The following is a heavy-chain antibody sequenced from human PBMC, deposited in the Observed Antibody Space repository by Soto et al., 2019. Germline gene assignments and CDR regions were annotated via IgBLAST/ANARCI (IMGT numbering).Heavy chain of an antibody. J-gene: IGHJ4*02. V-gene: IGHV4-30-4*08. Sequence: AXETLSLTCSFSVASISGADLYCTWMRQSPWRGLEWIGFIYYSGTTYYNPSLKSRITISVDTSENQFSLKLNSVTAADTAIYYCARGVPYITMTETVYYFDCLGQGARVIVSS. D-gene: IGHD3-22*01. CDR1: VASISGADLY. CDR3: ARGVPYITMTETVYYFDC. CDR2: IYYSGTT.